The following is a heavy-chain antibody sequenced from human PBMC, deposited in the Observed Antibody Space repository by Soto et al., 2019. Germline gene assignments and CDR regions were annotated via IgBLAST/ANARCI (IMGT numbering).Heavy chain of an antibody. Sequence: GDSLKISCKGSGYSFTSYWISWVRQMPGKGLEWMGRIDPSDSYTNYSPSFQGHVTISADKSISTAYLQWSSLKASDTAMYYCARIEMATIRAYYYYGMDVWGKGTTVTFSS. D-gene: IGHD5-12*01. CDR3: ARIEMATIRAYYYYGMDV. J-gene: IGHJ6*04. CDR1: GYSFTSYW. V-gene: IGHV5-10-1*01. CDR2: IDPSDSYT.